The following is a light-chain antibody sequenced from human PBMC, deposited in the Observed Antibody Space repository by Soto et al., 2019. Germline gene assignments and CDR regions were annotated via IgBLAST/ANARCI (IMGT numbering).Light chain of an antibody. J-gene: IGLJ3*02. Sequence: QSALTQPASVSGYPGQSITISCTGRSSDVGGYNYVSWYQQHPGKAPKFMIYEVSRRPSGVSNRFSGSKSGTTASLTISGLQAEDETEYHCCSYAGSNTWVFGGGTQLTVL. V-gene: IGLV2-23*02. CDR2: EVS. CDR1: SSDVGGYNY. CDR3: CSYAGSNTWV.